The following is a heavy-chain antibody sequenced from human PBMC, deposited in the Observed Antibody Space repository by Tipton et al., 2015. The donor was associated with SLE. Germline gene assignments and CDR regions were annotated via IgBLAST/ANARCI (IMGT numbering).Heavy chain of an antibody. D-gene: IGHD7-27*01. CDR2: IYTSGST. CDR1: GGFISSTSYY. Sequence: GLVKPSGTLSLTCTVSGGFISSTSYYWGWVRQPPGKGLEWIGRIYTSGSTNYNPSLKSRVTISVDTSKNQFSLKLSSVTAADTAVYYCAARTGDVLYYYYMDVWGKGTTVTVSS. J-gene: IGHJ6*03. CDR3: AARTGDVLYYYYMDV. V-gene: IGHV4-61*02.